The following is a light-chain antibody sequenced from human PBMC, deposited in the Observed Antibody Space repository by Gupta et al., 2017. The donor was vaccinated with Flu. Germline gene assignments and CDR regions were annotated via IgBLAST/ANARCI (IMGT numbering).Light chain of an antibody. Sequence: QAVLTPPSSLSASPGASASLTCTLRSDLSVDTYRIYWYQQKPGSPPQYLLNYKSDSDKQQGSGVPSRFSGSKDASAKAGILLISGLQSEDEADYYCMIWHSSAYVFGTGTEVTVL. J-gene: IGLJ1*01. CDR2: YKSDSDK. CDR1: SDLSVDTYR. V-gene: IGLV5-45*02. CDR3: MIWHSSAYV.